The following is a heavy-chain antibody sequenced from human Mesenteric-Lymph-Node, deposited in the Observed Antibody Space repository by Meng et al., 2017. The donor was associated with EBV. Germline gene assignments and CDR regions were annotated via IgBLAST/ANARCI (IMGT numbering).Heavy chain of an antibody. J-gene: IGHJ4*02. CDR1: GDSISSTDYY. D-gene: IGHD3-22*01. V-gene: IGHV4-30-4*01. CDR3: ARVTGKIYYDGSGYPEAFDY. CDR2: IYYSGSR. Sequence: QVQLEEAGPGLVKPSQTLSLTCTVSGDSISSTDYYWSWVRQPPGKGLEWIGYIYYSGSRYYNPSLKSRVTISVDTSKNQFSLKLSSVTAADTAVYYCARVTGKIYYDGSGYPEAFDYWGQGTLVTASS.